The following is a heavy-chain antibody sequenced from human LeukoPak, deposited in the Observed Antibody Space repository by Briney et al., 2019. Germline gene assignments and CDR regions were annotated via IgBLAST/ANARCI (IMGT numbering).Heavy chain of an antibody. J-gene: IGHJ3*02. CDR3: ARGTRYYNSSRYWDDGGDAFDI. CDR1: GFTFSSYS. D-gene: IGHD3-22*01. CDR2: INSSSSTI. V-gene: IGHV3-48*04. Sequence: GGSLRLSCAASGFTFSSYSMNWVRQAPGKGLEWVSYINSSSSTIYYADSVKGRCSISIYNAKNTLSLQMNSLGAEDTAVYYCARGTRYYNSSRYWDDGGDAFDIWGQGTMVTVSS.